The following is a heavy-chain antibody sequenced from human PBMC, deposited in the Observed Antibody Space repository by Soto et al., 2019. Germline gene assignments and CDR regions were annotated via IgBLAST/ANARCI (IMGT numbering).Heavy chain of an antibody. V-gene: IGHV2-5*01. CDR2: IYWNDDK. Sequence: CGPTQVIPTQTLTLTCPFSGFSLSPSGGGVGWIRQPPGKALEWLALIYWNDDKRYSPSLKSRLTITKDTSKNQVVLTMTNMDPVDTATYYCAHHSLADYYYYGMDVWGQGTTVTVSS. J-gene: IGHJ6*02. CDR1: GFSLSPSGGG. CDR3: AHHSLADYYYYGMDV. D-gene: IGHD6-19*01.